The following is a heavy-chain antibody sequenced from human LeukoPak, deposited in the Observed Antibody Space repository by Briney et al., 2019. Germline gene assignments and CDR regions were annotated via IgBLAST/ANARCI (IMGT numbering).Heavy chain of an antibody. V-gene: IGHV3-49*04. CDR2: IRSKLYGGAA. CDR1: GFTFGEYA. J-gene: IGHJ5*02. Sequence: GGSLRLSCAASGFTFGEYALSWVRQAPGKGLEWIGFIRSKLYGGAAEYAASVKGRLIFSRDDSKSIAYLQMNSLKIADTAVYYCARGGSDYFNYEYPSWGQGTLVIVSS. D-gene: IGHD4-11*01. CDR3: ARGGSDYFNYEYPS.